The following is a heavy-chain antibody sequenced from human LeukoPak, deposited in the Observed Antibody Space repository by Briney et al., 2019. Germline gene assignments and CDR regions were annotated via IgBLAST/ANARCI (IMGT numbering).Heavy chain of an antibody. Sequence: SETLSLTCTVAAGYISSYYWSWIRQPAGKGLEWIRYFYYSGSTNYNPSLKSRVTISVDTSKNQFSLKLTSVTAADTAVYYCARGPYSYDSSGAFDIWGQGTMVTVSS. V-gene: IGHV4-59*01. J-gene: IGHJ3*02. CDR1: AGYISSYY. D-gene: IGHD3-22*01. CDR3: ARGPYSYDSSGAFDI. CDR2: FYYSGST.